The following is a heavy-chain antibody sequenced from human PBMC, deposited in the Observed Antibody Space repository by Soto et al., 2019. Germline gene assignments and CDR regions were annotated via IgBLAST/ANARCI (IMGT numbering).Heavy chain of an antibody. V-gene: IGHV3-49*03. D-gene: IGHD3-9*01. CDR1: GFTFGDYA. Sequence: GGSLRLSCTASGFTFGDYAMSWFRQAPGKGLEWVGFIRSKAYGGTTEYAASVKGRFTISRDDSKSIAYLQMNSLKTEDTALYYCTRVYYDILTVYYLDYWGQGTLVTVSP. CDR2: IRSKAYGGTT. CDR3: TRVYYDILTVYYLDY. J-gene: IGHJ4*02.